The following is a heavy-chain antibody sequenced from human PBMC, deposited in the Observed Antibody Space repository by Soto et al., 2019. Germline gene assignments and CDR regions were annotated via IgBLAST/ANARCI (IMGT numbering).Heavy chain of an antibody. CDR2: ISYDGSNK. CDR1: GLTFSSYA. J-gene: IGHJ4*02. Sequence: QVQLVESGGGVVQHGRSLRLSCAASGLTFSSYALHWVRQAPGTGLDWVAVISYDGSNKYYADSVKGRFIISRDNSKNTLYLQINILRAEDTAVYYCARGQSVVPASSDYWCQGTLVTVSS. CDR3: ARGQSVVPASSDY. V-gene: IGHV3-30-3*01. D-gene: IGHD2-2*01.